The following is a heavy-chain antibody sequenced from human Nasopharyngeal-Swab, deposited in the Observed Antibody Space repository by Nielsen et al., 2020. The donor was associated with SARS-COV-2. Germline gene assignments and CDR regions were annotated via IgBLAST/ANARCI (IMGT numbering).Heavy chain of an antibody. J-gene: IGHJ5*02. CDR3: ARPLSRDSTWTTEANWFDP. CDR2: IDTDGTIT. CDR1: GFTFSTYW. Sequence: GGSLRLSCAASGFTFSTYWMHWVRQPPGKGLLWVSRIDTDGTITDYADSVKGRFTISRDNAKNTLYLQMNSLRAEDTALYHCARPLSRDSTWTTEANWFDPWGQGTLVTVSS. D-gene: IGHD6-13*01. V-gene: IGHV3-74*01.